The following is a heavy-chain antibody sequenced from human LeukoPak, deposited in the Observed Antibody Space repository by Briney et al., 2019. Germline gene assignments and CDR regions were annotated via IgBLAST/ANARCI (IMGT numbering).Heavy chain of an antibody. CDR3: ARGLETEWLRFMYYYYYGMDV. Sequence: ASVKVSCEASGYTFTGYYMHWVRQAPGQGLEWMGWINPNSGGTNYAQKFQGRVTMTRDTSISTAYMELSRLRSDDTAVYYCARGLETEWLRFMYYYYYGMDVWGQGTTVTVSS. V-gene: IGHV1-2*02. J-gene: IGHJ6*02. CDR1: GYTFTGYY. CDR2: INPNSGGT. D-gene: IGHD5-12*01.